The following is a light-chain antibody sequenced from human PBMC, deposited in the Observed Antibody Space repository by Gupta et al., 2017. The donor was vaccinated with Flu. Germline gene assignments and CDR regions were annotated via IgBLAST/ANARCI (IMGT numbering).Light chain of an antibody. CDR2: GAS. CDR1: QSVSSSY. Sequence: VLTQSPITLSFSPGERATLSCRASQSVSSSYLAWYQKKPGQAPRLLNYGASSRATGTPDRFSGSESGTDFTLTISRLEPEDFAVYYCQQYGSSITFGQGTRLEIK. CDR3: QQYGSSIT. J-gene: IGKJ5*01. V-gene: IGKV3-20*01.